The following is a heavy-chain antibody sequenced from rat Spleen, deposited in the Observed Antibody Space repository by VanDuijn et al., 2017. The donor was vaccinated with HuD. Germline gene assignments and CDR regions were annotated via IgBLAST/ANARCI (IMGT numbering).Heavy chain of an antibody. D-gene: IGHD1-10*01. V-gene: IGHV5-43*01. CDR2: INSDSSST. CDR3: ARERGYNRIFDN. Sequence: EVQLVESGGGLVQPGSSLKVSCVGSGFTFSSSVMHWFRQAPENGIQWLAYINSDSSSTHYAETVKGRITISRDTTKNTVDMQLSSLRSEDTAMYYCARERGYNRIFDNWGQGVMVTVSS. CDR1: GFTFSSSV. J-gene: IGHJ2*01.